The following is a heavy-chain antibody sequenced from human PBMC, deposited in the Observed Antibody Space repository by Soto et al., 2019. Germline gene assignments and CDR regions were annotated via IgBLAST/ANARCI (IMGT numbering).Heavy chain of an antibody. CDR1: GFTFSSYA. CDR2: ISGSGGST. J-gene: IGHJ3*02. D-gene: IGHD5-18*01. V-gene: IGHV3-23*01. Sequence: PGGSLRLSCAASGFTFSSYAMSWVRQAPGKGLEWVSAISGSGGSTYYADSVKGRFTISRDNSKNTLYLQMNSLRAEDTAVYYWAKAFGYSYGHHAFDIWGQGTMVTVSS. CDR3: AKAFGYSYGHHAFDI.